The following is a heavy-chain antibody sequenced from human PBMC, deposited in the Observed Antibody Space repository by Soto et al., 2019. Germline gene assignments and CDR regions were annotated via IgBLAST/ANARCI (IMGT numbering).Heavy chain of an antibody. V-gene: IGHV1-69*06. J-gene: IGHJ6*02. CDR1: GGTFSSYA. CDR2: IIPIFGTA. Sequence: GASVKVSCKASGGTFSSYAISWVRQAPGQGLEWLGGIIPIFGTANYAQKFQGRVTITADKSTSTAYMELSSLRSEDTAVYSCERAGKSLTYYYGMDVWGQGTTVTVSS. D-gene: IGHD3-10*01. CDR3: ERAGKSLTYYYGMDV.